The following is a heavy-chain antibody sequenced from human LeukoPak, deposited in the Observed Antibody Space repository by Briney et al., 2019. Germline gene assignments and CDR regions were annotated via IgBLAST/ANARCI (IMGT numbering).Heavy chain of an antibody. D-gene: IGHD2-15*01. CDR1: GFTVSRNY. CDR3: ANRRGTQVLGNNIDI. Sequence: PGGSLRLSCAVSGFTVSRNYMSWVRQVPGKGLEWVSIIHRDGSTYYADSVKGRFTISRDNSKNTLYIQMNSLRAEDTAVYYCANRRGTQVLGNNIDIWGQGTLVTVSS. V-gene: IGHV3-66*01. CDR2: IHRDGST. J-gene: IGHJ3*02.